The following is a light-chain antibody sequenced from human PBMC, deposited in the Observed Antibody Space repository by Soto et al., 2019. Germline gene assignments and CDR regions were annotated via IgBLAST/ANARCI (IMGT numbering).Light chain of an antibody. Sequence: QSILTQPASVSGSPGQSITISCTGTSSDVGSYKLVSWYQQYPGKAPKLMISEVSKRPSGISDRFSGSKSGSTASLTISGLQAEDEADYYCCSYAGTSTHTVFGGGTQLTVL. V-gene: IGLV2-23*02. CDR1: SSDVGSYKL. CDR3: CSYAGTSTHTV. J-gene: IGLJ7*01. CDR2: EVS.